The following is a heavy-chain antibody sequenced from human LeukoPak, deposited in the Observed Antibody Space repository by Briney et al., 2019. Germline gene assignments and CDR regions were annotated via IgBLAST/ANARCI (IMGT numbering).Heavy chain of an antibody. V-gene: IGHV3-23*01. Sequence: GGSLRLSCAASGFTFSSYAMSWVRQAPGKGLEWVSAISGSGGSTYYADSVKGRFTISRDNSKNTLYLQMNSLRAEDTAVYYCARVAMDTAMGYPDAFDIWGQGTMVTVSS. D-gene: IGHD5-18*01. J-gene: IGHJ3*02. CDR2: ISGSGGST. CDR3: ARVAMDTAMGYPDAFDI. CDR1: GFTFSSYA.